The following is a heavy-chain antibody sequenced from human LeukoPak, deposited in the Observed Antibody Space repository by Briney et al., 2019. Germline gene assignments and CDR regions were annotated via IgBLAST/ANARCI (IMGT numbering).Heavy chain of an antibody. CDR1: GFTFSNYG. CDR2: VSYDGSEK. Sequence: GGSLRLSCAASGFTFSNYGIHWVRQAPGKGLEWVAVVSYDGSEKFYADSVKGRFTISRDNSGKTVDLQMNSLRAEDTAVYYCAKDLIAAAGKGVPSDYWGQGTLVTVSS. J-gene: IGHJ4*02. D-gene: IGHD6-13*01. V-gene: IGHV3-30*18. CDR3: AKDLIAAAGKGVPSDY.